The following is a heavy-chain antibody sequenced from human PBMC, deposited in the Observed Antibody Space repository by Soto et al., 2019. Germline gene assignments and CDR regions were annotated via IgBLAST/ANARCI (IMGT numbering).Heavy chain of an antibody. J-gene: IGHJ5*02. D-gene: IGHD1-1*01. CDR2: IYATGTT. CDR1: GASISGYY. CDR3: VRDGTKTLRDWFDP. V-gene: IGHV4-4*07. Sequence: SETLSLTCTVSGASISGYYWSWIRKSAGKGLEWIGRIYATGTTDYNPSLKSRVMMSVDTSKKQFSLKLRSVTAADTAVYYCVRDGTKTLRDWFDPWGQGISVTVYS.